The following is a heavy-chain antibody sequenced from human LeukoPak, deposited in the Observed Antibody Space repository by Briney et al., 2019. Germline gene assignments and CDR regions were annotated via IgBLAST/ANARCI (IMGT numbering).Heavy chain of an antibody. J-gene: IGHJ3*02. CDR1: GFTFSSYA. CDR2: ISYDGSNK. CDR3: ARDHAIVVVPAAPSGAFDI. Sequence: GGSLRLSCAASGFTFSSYAMHWVRQAPGKGLEWVAVISYDGSNKYYADSVKGRFTISRDNSKNTLYLQMNSLRAEDTAVYYCARDHAIVVVPAAPSGAFDIWGQGTKVTVSS. V-gene: IGHV3-30-3*01. D-gene: IGHD2-2*01.